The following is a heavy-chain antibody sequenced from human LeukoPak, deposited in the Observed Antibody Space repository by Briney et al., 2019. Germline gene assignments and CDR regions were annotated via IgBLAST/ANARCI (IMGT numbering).Heavy chain of an antibody. CDR2: ISWNSGTI. J-gene: IGHJ4*02. V-gene: IGHV3-9*01. Sequence: GGSLRLSCAASGFTFDDYAMHWVRQAPGKGLEWVSGISWNSGTIGYADSVKGRFTISRDNAKNSLYLQMNSLRAEDTALYYCATGMFEGSYYPSFDYWGQGTLVTVSS. CDR1: GFTFDDYA. D-gene: IGHD3-10*01. CDR3: ATGMFEGSYYPSFDY.